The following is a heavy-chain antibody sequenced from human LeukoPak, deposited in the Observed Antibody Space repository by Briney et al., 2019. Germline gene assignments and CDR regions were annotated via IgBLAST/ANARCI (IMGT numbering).Heavy chain of an antibody. CDR1: GGTFSSYA. Sequence: GASVKVSCKASGGTFSSYAISWVRQAPGQGLEWMGWISAYNGNTNYAQKLQGRVTMTTDTSTSTAYMELRSLRSDDTAVYYCARVPTGNWFDPWGQGTLVTVSS. J-gene: IGHJ5*02. V-gene: IGHV1-18*01. D-gene: IGHD4-11*01. CDR3: ARVPTGNWFDP. CDR2: ISAYNGNT.